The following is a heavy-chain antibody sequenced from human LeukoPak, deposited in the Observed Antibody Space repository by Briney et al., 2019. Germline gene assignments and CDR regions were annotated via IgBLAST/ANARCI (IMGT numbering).Heavy chain of an antibody. CDR1: GYIVSGKY. CDR3: VTPGPTVTGGFEY. CDR2: IYSGGST. Sequence: SGGSLRLSCAVSGYIVSGKYMGWVRQAPGKGLEYLSVIYSGGSTYYIDSVKGRFTISRDNSKNTLYLQMNSLRVEDTAVYYCVTPGPTVTGGFEYWGQGTLVTVSS. J-gene: IGHJ4*02. V-gene: IGHV3-53*01. D-gene: IGHD4-17*01.